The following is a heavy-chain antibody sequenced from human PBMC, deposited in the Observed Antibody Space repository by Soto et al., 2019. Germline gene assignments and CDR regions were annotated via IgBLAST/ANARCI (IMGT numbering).Heavy chain of an antibody. CDR2: ISYDGSNK. J-gene: IGHJ6*02. D-gene: IGHD3-10*01. CDR1: GFTFSSYG. V-gene: IGHV3-30*18. CDR3: AKYNYGSGSYTLYYYGMDV. Sequence: AGGSLRLSCAASGFTFSSYGMHWVRQAPGKGLEWVAVISYDGSNKYYADSVKGRFTISRDNSKNTLYLQMNSLRAEDTAVYYCAKYNYGSGSYTLYYYGMDVWGQGTTVTVSS.